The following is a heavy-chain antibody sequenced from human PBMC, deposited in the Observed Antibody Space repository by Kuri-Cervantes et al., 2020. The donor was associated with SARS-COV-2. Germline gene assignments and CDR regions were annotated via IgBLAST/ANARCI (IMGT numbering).Heavy chain of an antibody. V-gene: IGHV4-59*01. CDR3: ARVAAYYDSSGYYLSYYYYYMDV. CDR2: IYYSGST. Sequence: SETLSLTCTVSGGSISSYYWSWIRQPPGKGLEWIGYIYYSGSTNYNPSLKSRVTISVDTSKNQFSLKLSSVTAADTAVYYCARVAAYYDSSGYYLSYYYYYMDVWGKGTTVTVYS. J-gene: IGHJ6*03. CDR1: GGSISSYY. D-gene: IGHD3-22*01.